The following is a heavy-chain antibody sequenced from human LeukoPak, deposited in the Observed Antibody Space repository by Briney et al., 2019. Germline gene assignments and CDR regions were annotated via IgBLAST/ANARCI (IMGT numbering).Heavy chain of an antibody. V-gene: IGHV3-43*01. CDR3: AKERGSSGYFDY. CDR2: ISGNGVST. CDR1: GFTFDDYT. Sequence: GGSLRVSCTASGFTFDDYTMYWVRPAPGEGLEWVSLISGNGVSTYYADALKGRFTISRENSKNSLCLQMNRLRTEDTALHYCAKERGSSGYFDYWGQGTRVSVSS. D-gene: IGHD6-6*01. J-gene: IGHJ4*02.